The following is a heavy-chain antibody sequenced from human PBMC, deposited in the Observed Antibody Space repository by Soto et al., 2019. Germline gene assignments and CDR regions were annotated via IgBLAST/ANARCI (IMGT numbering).Heavy chain of an antibody. J-gene: IGHJ4*02. CDR1: GFTFSSYA. CDR2: ISGSGGST. D-gene: IGHD5-12*01. V-gene: IGHV3-23*01. CDR3: AKCHYSGYDWGYFDY. Sequence: PGGSLRLSCAASGFTFSSYAMSWVRQAPGKGLEWVSAISGSGGSTYYADSVKGRFTISRDNSKNTLYLQMNSLRAEDTAVYYCAKCHYSGYDWGYFDYWGQGTLVTVSS.